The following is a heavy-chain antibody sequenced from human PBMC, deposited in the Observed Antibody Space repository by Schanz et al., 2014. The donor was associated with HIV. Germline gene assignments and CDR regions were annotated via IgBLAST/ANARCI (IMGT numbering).Heavy chain of an antibody. V-gene: IGHV1-69*17. CDR3: ARERLTMLGAVIYAGSFDI. J-gene: IGHJ3*02. CDR1: GYTFSDYD. D-gene: IGHD3-3*01. Sequence: QVQLVQSGPEVKKPGASVRVSCETSGYTFSDYDINWVRQAPGQGLEWMGDIIPMYGISNDAQRFQGRVTITADKSTSTAYMELSSLRVEDTAVYYCARERLTMLGAVIYAGSFDIWGQGTMVTVSS. CDR2: IIPMYGIS.